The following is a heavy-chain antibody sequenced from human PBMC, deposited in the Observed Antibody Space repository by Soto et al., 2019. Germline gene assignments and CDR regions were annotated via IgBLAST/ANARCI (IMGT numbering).Heavy chain of an antibody. CDR2: IYYSGST. V-gene: IGHV4-31*03. CDR3: ARDLPTDGDYAPAGD. CDR1: GGSISSGGYY. Sequence: QVQLQESGPGLVKPSQTLSLTCTVSGGSISSGGYYWSWIRQHPGKGLEWIGYIYYSGSTYYNPSLKSRVTISVDTSKNQFSLKLSSVTAADTAVYYCARDLPTDGDYAPAGDWGQGTLVNVSS. J-gene: IGHJ4*02. D-gene: IGHD4-17*01.